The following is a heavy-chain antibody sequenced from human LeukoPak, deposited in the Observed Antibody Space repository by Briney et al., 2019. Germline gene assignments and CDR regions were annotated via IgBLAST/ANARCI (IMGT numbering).Heavy chain of an antibody. CDR2: ISGSGGSA. D-gene: IGHD3-16*01. J-gene: IGHJ4*02. Sequence: PGGSLRLSCAASGFAFSTYDMGWVRQAPGKGLEWVSVISGSGGSAYYADSVKGRFTISRDNSKNTLYLQMNNLRAEDTAVYCCAKVLRQWTHALLFDSWGQGTLVTVSS. CDR1: GFAFSTYD. CDR3: AKVLRQWTHALLFDS. V-gene: IGHV3-23*01.